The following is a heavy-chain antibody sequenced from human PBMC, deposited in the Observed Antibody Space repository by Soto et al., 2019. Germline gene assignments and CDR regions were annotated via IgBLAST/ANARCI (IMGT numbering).Heavy chain of an antibody. CDR1: GFTFSSYA. V-gene: IGHV3-23*01. Sequence: HPGGSLRLSCAASGFTFSSYAMSWVRQAPGKGLEWVSAISGSGGSTYYADSVKGRFTISRDNSKNTLYLQMNSLGAEDTAVYYCAKGLYYYDNSDYYYILDDWGQGTMVTVPS. CDR2: ISGSGGST. CDR3: AKGLYYYDNSDYYYILDD. D-gene: IGHD3-22*01. J-gene: IGHJ4*02.